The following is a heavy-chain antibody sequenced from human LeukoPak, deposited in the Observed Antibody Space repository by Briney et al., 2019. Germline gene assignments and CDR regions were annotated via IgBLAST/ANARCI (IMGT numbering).Heavy chain of an antibody. CDR1: GFTFSNYS. D-gene: IGHD6-19*01. CDR3: VRALYSSGHLYFDY. CDR2: ISSSSSYI. V-gene: IGHV3-21*01. J-gene: IGHJ4*02. Sequence: GGSLRLSCGASGFTFSNYSMNWVRQAPGKGLEWVSSISSSSSYIYYADSLKGRFTISRDNAKNSLYLQMNSLRAEDTAVYYCVRALYSSGHLYFDYWGQGTLVTVSS.